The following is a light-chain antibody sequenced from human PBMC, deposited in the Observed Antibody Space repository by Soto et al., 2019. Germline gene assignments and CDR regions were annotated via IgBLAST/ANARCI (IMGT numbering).Light chain of an antibody. J-gene: IGKJ1*01. CDR3: QQGSKWRT. CDR1: QSVSSY. CDR2: DAS. Sequence: EIVLTQSPATLSLSPGASATLSCRASQSVSSYLAWYQQKPGQAPRLLIYDASERATGIPARFSGSGFGTDYTLTISSLEPEDFAVYYCQQGSKWRTVGQGTKVDIK. V-gene: IGKV3-11*01.